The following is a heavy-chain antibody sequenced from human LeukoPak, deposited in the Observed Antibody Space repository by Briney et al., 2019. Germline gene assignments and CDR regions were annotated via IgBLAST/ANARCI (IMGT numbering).Heavy chain of an antibody. Sequence: PSETLSLTCTLSGGSISRSYWIWLRQPPGKGLEWIGYIYYGGSTNYNASLKSRVTISVDASKNQVSLQLNSLTAADTALYYCAAPGPYYFHYWGQGTLVTVSS. J-gene: IGHJ4*02. CDR3: AAPGPYYFHY. CDR2: IYYGGST. D-gene: IGHD7-27*01. V-gene: IGHV4-59*01. CDR1: GGSISRSY.